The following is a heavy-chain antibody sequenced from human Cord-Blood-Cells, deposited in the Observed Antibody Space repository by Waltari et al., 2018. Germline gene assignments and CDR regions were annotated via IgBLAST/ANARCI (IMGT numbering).Heavy chain of an antibody. V-gene: IGHV4-39*01. CDR3: ARQVWESIDY. CDR2: IYYSGST. J-gene: IGHJ4*02. CDR1: GGSISRSSYY. D-gene: IGHD1-26*01. Sequence: QLQLQESGPGLVKPSETLSLTCTVSGGSISRSSYYWGWIRQAPGKGLEWIGSIYYSGSTYYNPSLKSRVTISVDTSKNQFSLKLSSVTAADTAVYYCARQVWESIDYWGQGTLVTVSS.